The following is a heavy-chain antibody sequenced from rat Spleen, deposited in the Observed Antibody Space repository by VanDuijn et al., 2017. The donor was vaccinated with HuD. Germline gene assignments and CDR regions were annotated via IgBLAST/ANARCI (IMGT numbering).Heavy chain of an antibody. V-gene: IGHV5-19*01. Sequence: EVQLVESGGGLVQPGRSLKLSCAASGFTFSNYGMHWIRQAPTKGLEWVASISPSGGSTYYRDSVKGRFTISRDNAKSTLYLQMDSLRSEDTATYYCGTSDCDDGTSSYWGQGVMVTVSS. CDR3: GTSDCDDGTSSY. J-gene: IGHJ2*01. CDR2: ISPSGGST. D-gene: IGHD1-12*02. CDR1: GFTFSNYG.